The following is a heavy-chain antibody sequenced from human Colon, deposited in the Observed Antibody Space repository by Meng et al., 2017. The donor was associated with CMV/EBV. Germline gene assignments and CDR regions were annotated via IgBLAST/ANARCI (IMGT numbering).Heavy chain of an antibody. D-gene: IGHD3-22*01. V-gene: IGHV2-5*01. Sequence: FSLSTSEVGVGWIRQPPGKALEWLALIYWNDDKRYSPSLKSRLTITKDTSKNQVVLTMTNMDPVDTATYYCAHRPPTYYYDSSGYYKNWGQGTLVTVSS. CDR3: AHRPPTYYYDSSGYYKN. J-gene: IGHJ4*02. CDR2: IYWNDDK. CDR1: FSLSTSEVG.